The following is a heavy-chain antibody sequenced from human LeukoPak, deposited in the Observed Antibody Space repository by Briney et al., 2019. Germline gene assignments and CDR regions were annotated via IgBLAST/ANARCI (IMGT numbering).Heavy chain of an antibody. J-gene: IGHJ4*02. Sequence: GGSLRLSCTASGFTFGDYAVSRVRQAPGKGLEWVGFIRSKAYGGTTEYAASVKGRFTISRDDSKSIAYLQLNSLKTEDTAVYYCARFVPYFDYWGQGTLVTVSS. CDR1: GFTFGDYA. V-gene: IGHV3-49*04. CDR2: IRSKAYGGTT. D-gene: IGHD3-10*01. CDR3: ARFVPYFDY.